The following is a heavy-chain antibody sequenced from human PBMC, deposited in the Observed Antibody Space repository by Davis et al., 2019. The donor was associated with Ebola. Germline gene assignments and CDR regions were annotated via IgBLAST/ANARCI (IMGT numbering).Heavy chain of an antibody. V-gene: IGHV3-73*01. D-gene: IGHD6-13*01. CDR1: GFTFSGSA. J-gene: IGHJ4*02. Sequence: GGSLRLSCAASGFTFSGSAMHWVRQASGKGLEWVGRIRSKANSYATAYAASVKGRFTISRDDSKNTAYLQMNSLKTEDTATYYCAKGGSSWSRFDSWGQGTLVTVSS. CDR3: AKGGSSWSRFDS. CDR2: IRSKANSYAT.